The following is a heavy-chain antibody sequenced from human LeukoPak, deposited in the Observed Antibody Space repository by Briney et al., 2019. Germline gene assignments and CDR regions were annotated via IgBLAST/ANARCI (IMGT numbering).Heavy chain of an antibody. CDR1: GFTFSSYA. J-gene: IGHJ3*02. CDR3: AKDRRVGAFDI. V-gene: IGHV3-23*01. Sequence: GGSLRLSCAASGFTFSSYAMTWVRQAPGEGLQWVSDISGSGSSAYYADSVRGRFTISRDNSKNTLYLQMNSLRAEDTAVYYCAKDRRVGAFDIWGQGTMVTVSS. D-gene: IGHD1-26*01. CDR2: ISGSGSSA.